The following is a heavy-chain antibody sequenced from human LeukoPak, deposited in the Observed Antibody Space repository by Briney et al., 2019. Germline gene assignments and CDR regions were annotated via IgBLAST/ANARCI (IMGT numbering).Heavy chain of an antibody. CDR1: GFIFSSYN. V-gene: IGHV3-33*01. Sequence: GRSLRLSCAASGFIFSSYNMHWVRQAPGKGLEWVAIIWYDGSNKYYADSVKGRFTISRDNSKKTLYLQMNSLRAEDTAVYYCAGSGYPEGLDFWGQGTLVTVSP. J-gene: IGHJ4*02. CDR3: AGSGYPEGLDF. CDR2: IWYDGSNK. D-gene: IGHD3-22*01.